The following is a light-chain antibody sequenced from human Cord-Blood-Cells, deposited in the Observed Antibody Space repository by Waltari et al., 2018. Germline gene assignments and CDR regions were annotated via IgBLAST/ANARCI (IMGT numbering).Light chain of an antibody. Sequence: DIQMPQSPSSLSAAVGARVTITCRASQSISSDLNWYQQKPGKAPKLLSYAAAILQSGVPSRFSGSGSGTDFTLTISSLQPEDFATYYCQQSYSTPQTFGQGTKVEIK. CDR3: QQSYSTPQT. J-gene: IGKJ1*01. CDR2: AAA. CDR1: QSISSD. V-gene: IGKV1-39*01.